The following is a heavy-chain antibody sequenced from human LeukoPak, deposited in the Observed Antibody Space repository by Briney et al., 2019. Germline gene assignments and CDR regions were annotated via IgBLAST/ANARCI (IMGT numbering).Heavy chain of an antibody. Sequence: PGGSLRLSCAASGFTFSSYGMHWVRQAPGKGLEWVAVIWYDGSNKYYADSVKGRFTISRDNSKNTLYLQMNSLRAEDTAVYYCARDLQLWYIPSLDYWGQGTLVTVSS. V-gene: IGHV3-33*01. D-gene: IGHD5-18*01. CDR2: IWYDGSNK. J-gene: IGHJ4*02. CDR1: GFTFSSYG. CDR3: ARDLQLWYIPSLDY.